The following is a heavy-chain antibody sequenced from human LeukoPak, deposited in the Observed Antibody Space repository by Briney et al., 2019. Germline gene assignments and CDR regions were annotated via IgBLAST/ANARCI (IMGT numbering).Heavy chain of an antibody. Sequence: PGGSLRLSCAASGFTFSTYSMNWVRQAPGKGLEWVSSISSSSGYIYYADSVKGRFTISRDNAKNSLYLQMNSLRAEDTAVYYCARGTTGREYYFDYWGQGTLVTVSS. CDR1: GFTFSTYS. V-gene: IGHV3-21*01. CDR2: ISSSSGYI. J-gene: IGHJ4*02. D-gene: IGHD1-1*01. CDR3: ARGTTGREYYFDY.